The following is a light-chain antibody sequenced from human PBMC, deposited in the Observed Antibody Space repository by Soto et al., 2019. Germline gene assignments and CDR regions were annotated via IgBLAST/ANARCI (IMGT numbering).Light chain of an antibody. CDR1: SSDVGDYNY. Sequence: QSVLTQPAAVSGSPGQSITISCTGTSSDVGDYNYVSWYQQHPGKAPKLIISEVRNRPSGVSIRFSGSKSANTASLTISGLQAGDEADYYCSSYTSTRIYVFGTGTKVTVL. CDR3: SSYTSTRIYV. V-gene: IGLV2-14*01. CDR2: EVR. J-gene: IGLJ1*01.